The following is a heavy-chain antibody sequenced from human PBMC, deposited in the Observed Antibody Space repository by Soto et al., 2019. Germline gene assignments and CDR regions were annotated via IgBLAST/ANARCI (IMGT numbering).Heavy chain of an antibody. Sequence: QVQLVQSGAEVKKPGASVKVSCKASGYTFTSYAMHWVCQAPGQRLEWMGWINAGNGNTKYSQKFQGRVTITRDTSASTAYMELSSLRSEDTAVYYCARDGGRITMVRGVYNWFDPWGQGTLVTVSS. CDR3: ARDGGRITMVRGVYNWFDP. D-gene: IGHD3-10*01. CDR2: INAGNGNT. V-gene: IGHV1-3*01. CDR1: GYTFTSYA. J-gene: IGHJ5*02.